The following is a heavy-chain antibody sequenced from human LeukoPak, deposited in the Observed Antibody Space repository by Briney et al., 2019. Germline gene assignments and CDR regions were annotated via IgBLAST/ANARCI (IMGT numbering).Heavy chain of an antibody. J-gene: IGHJ3*02. CDR3: AREDDSSSWDNDAFDI. Sequence: GASVKVSCKASGYTFTSYAMNWVRQAPGQGLEWMGWINTNTGNPTYAQGFTGRFVFSLDTSVSTAYLQISSLKAEDTAVYYCAREDDSSSWDNDAFDIWGQGTMVTVSS. CDR1: GYTFTSYA. D-gene: IGHD6-13*01. V-gene: IGHV7-4-1*02. CDR2: INTNTGNP.